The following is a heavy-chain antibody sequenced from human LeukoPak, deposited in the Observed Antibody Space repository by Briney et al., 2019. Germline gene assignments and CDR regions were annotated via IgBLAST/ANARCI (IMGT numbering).Heavy chain of an antibody. D-gene: IGHD1-14*01. CDR1: GFTFSSYA. Sequence: GGSLRLSCAASGFTFSSYAMNWARQAPGKGLEWVSAISGSGGSTYYADSIKGRFTISRDNANNFLYLQMNSLRAEDTAVYYCATETNGRHYDYWGQGTLLTVSS. CDR2: ISGSGGST. J-gene: IGHJ4*02. CDR3: ATETNGRHYDY. V-gene: IGHV3-23*01.